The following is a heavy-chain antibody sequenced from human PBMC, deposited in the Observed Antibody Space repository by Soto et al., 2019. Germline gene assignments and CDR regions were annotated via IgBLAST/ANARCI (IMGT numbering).Heavy chain of an antibody. CDR3: AHRLKQPGTYYAFWSGHVGYYFDS. Sequence: QITLKESGPTLVNPTQPLTLTCTFSGFSLSTSGVGVGWIRQPPGKALEWLALIYWDGDKRYSPSLKSRLTITNDTSQNQVVLTMTNMDPVYTATYYCAHRLKQPGTYYAFWSGHVGYYFDSWGQGALVTVSS. J-gene: IGHJ4*01. D-gene: IGHD3-3*01. CDR1: GFSLSTSGVG. V-gene: IGHV2-5*02. CDR2: IYWDGDK.